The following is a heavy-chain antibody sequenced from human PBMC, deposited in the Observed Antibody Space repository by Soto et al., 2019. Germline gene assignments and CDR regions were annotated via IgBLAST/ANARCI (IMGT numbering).Heavy chain of an antibody. Sequence: LSLTCTVSGGSTSSYYWSWIRQPPGKGLEWIGYIYYSGSTNYNPPLKSRVTISLDTSKNQFSLKLSSVTAADTAVYYCARDKHTSGFYALDYWGQGTLVTVSS. V-gene: IGHV4-59*01. CDR1: GGSTSSYY. CDR2: IYYSGST. D-gene: IGHD3-22*01. J-gene: IGHJ4*02. CDR3: ARDKHTSGFYALDY.